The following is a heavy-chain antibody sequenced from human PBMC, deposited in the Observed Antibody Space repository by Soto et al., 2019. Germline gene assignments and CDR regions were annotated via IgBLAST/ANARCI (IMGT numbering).Heavy chain of an antibody. Sequence: GGSLRLSCAASGFTFSSYAMSWVRQAPGKGLEWVSAISGSGGSTYYADSVKGRFTISRDNSKNTLYLQMNSLRAEDAAVYYCAKDNSHDGTGSYYNYWGQGTLVTVSS. D-gene: IGHD3-10*01. J-gene: IGHJ4*02. CDR1: GFTFSSYA. CDR3: AKDNSHDGTGSYYNY. CDR2: ISGSGGST. V-gene: IGHV3-23*01.